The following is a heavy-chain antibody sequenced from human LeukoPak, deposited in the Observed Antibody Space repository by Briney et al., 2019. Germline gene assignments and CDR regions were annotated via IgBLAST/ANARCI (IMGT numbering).Heavy chain of an antibody. CDR2: IYPGDSDT. CDR1: GSSFTTYW. J-gene: IGHJ6*02. D-gene: IGHD3-10*02. Sequence: GDSLKSSGKGFGSSFTTYWSGWLRQKPGKGLEWLGIIYPGDSDTRYSPSLQGQVTISADKSITTAYLQWSSLKASDTAMYYCLLSSNYYYYYGLDVWGQGTTVTVSS. CDR3: LLSSNYYYYYGLDV. V-gene: IGHV5-51*01.